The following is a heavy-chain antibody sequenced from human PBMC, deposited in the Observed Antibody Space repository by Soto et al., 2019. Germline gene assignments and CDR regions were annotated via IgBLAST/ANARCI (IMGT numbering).Heavy chain of an antibody. J-gene: IGHJ4*02. V-gene: IGHV4-39*01. CDR2: IYYSGST. CDR1: GGSISSSSYY. Sequence: PSETLSLTCTVSGGSISSSSYYWGWIRQPPGKGLEWIGSIYYSGSTYYNPSLKSRVTISVDTSKNQFSLKLSSVTAADTAVYYCARQGADIVVVVAAILTPDFDYWGQGTLVNVSS. CDR3: ARQGADIVVVVAAILTPDFDY. D-gene: IGHD2-15*01.